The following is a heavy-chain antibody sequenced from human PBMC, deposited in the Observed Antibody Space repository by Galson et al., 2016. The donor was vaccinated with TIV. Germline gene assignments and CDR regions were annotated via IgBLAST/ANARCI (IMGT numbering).Heavy chain of an antibody. CDR1: GGTFSSEP. V-gene: IGHV1-69*06. CDR2: IIPMFGST. J-gene: IGHJ6*02. CDR3: AREGIGTTSYYYGLDV. Sequence: SVKVACKASGGTFSSEPINWVRQAPGQGLEWMGRIIPMFGSTTYAQKFQGRLTIIADISTSTNYMELVLSSLRSEDTDVYYCAREGIGTTSYYYGLDVWGQGTAVTVSS. D-gene: IGHD1-14*01.